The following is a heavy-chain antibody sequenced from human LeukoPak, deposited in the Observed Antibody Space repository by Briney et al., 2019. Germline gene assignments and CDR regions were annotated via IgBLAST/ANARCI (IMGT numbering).Heavy chain of an antibody. CDR1: GYTFTSYG. Sequence: ASVEVSCKASGYTFTSYGISWVRQAPGQGQEWMGWISAYNGNTNYAQKLQGRVTMPTDTSTSTAYMKLRSLRSDHTAVYYCARDYDILTGSPGDFDYWGQGTLVTVSS. CDR3: ARDYDILTGSPGDFDY. D-gene: IGHD3-9*01. J-gene: IGHJ4*02. V-gene: IGHV1-18*01. CDR2: ISAYNGNT.